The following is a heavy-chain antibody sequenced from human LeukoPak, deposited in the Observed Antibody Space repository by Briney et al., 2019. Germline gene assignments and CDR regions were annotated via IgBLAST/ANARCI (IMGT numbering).Heavy chain of an antibody. V-gene: IGHV3-23*01. J-gene: IGHJ4*02. CDR3: ASDGIAVDRGIGYFDY. Sequence: GGSLRLSCAASGFTFSSYAMSWVRQAPGKGLEWVSAISGSGGSTYYADSVKGRFTISRDNSENTLYLQMNSLRAEDTALYYCASDGIAVDRGIGYFDYWGQGALVTDSS. CDR1: GFTFSSYA. D-gene: IGHD6-13*01. CDR2: ISGSGGST.